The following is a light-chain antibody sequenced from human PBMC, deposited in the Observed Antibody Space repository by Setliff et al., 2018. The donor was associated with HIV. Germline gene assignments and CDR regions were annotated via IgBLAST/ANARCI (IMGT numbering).Light chain of an antibody. J-gene: IGLJ1*01. V-gene: IGLV2-14*01. CDR1: SSDVGGYNY. Sequence: QSALTQPASVSGSPGQSITISCTGTSSDVGGYNYVSWYQQHPGKAPKLIIYEVTNRPSGVSYRFSGSKSGNTAPLTIPGLQAEDEADYYCSSFTTTNALDVFGTGTKVTVL. CDR3: SSFTTTNALDV. CDR2: EVT.